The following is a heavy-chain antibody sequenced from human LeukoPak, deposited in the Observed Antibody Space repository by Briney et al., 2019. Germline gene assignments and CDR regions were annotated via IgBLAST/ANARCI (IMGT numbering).Heavy chain of an antibody. V-gene: IGHV1-24*01. D-gene: IGHD3-3*01. CDR2: FDPGNGEI. Sequence: ASVKVSCKVSGHTLSDLTMHWVRQAPGKGLEWMGGFDPGNGEIIYAQKFQGRVTMTEDASTDTAFMELSSLKSEDTAVYYCAAGGLYDLLSYWGQGTLVTVSS. CDR1: GHTLSDLT. J-gene: IGHJ4*02. CDR3: AAGGLYDLLSY.